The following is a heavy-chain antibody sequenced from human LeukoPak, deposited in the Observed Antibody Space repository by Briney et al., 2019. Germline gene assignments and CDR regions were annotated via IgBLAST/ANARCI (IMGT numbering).Heavy chain of an antibody. Sequence: EASVKVSCKASGGTFSSYAISWVRQAPGQGLEWMGRIIPILGIANYAQKFQGRVTITADKSTSTAYMELSSLRSEDTAVYYCAREGLTTEGYFDYWGQGALVTVSS. CDR2: IIPILGIA. J-gene: IGHJ4*02. D-gene: IGHD3-3*01. V-gene: IGHV1-69*04. CDR1: GGTFSSYA. CDR3: AREGLTTEGYFDY.